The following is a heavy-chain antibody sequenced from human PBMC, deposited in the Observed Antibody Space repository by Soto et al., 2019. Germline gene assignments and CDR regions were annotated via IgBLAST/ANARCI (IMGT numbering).Heavy chain of an antibody. V-gene: IGHV4-34*01. CDR2: INHSGST. Sequence: QVQLQQWGAGLLKPSETLSLTCAVYGGSFSGYYWSWIRQPPGKGLEWMGEINHSGSTNYNPSLKSRVTISVDTSKNQFSLKLSSVTAADTAVYYCARAPTYYYDSSGYYYDYWGQGTLVTVSS. D-gene: IGHD3-22*01. CDR1: GGSFSGYY. CDR3: ARAPTYYYDSSGYYYDY. J-gene: IGHJ4*02.